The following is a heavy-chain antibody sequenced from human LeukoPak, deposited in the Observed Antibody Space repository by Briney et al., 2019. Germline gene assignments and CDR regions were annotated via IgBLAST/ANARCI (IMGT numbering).Heavy chain of an antibody. D-gene: IGHD1-26*01. J-gene: IGHJ3*02. V-gene: IGHV3-66*01. CDR3: ARCWGSGNYLFDAFDI. CDR1: EFSVGSNY. Sequence: GGSLRLSCAASEFSVGSNYMTWVRQAPGKGLEWVSLIYSGGSTYYADSVKGRFTISRDNARNSLYLQMNSLRAEDTAVYYCARCWGSGNYLFDAFDIWGQGTVVTVSS. CDR2: IYSGGST.